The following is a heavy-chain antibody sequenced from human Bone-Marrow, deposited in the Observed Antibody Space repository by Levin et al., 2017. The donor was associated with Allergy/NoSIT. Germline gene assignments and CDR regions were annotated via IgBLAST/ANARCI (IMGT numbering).Heavy chain of an antibody. CDR3: ARGVRFLEWLSNPRHYYYYGMDV. D-gene: IGHD3-3*01. V-gene: IGHV1-69*01. Sequence: LGESLKISCKASGGSLNNYAISWVRQAPGQGLEWMGGIIPSFGATNYAQTFQDRVTITADESTNRAYMELRGLRSEDTAVYYCARGVRFLEWLSNPRHYYYYGMDVWGQGTTVTVSS. CDR1: GGSLNNYA. CDR2: IIPSFGAT. J-gene: IGHJ6*02.